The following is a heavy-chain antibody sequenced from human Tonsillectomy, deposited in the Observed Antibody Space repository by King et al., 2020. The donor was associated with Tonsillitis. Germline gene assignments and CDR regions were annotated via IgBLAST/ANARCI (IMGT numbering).Heavy chain of an antibody. D-gene: IGHD3-22*01. CDR2: IYPGDSDT. J-gene: IGHJ4*02. CDR3: ARHVLYDSSGPYGDY. CDR1: GYSFTSYW. Sequence: EAQLVQSGAEVKKPGESLKISCKGSGYSFTSYWIGWVRQMPGKGLEWMGIIYPGDSDTRYSPSFQGQVTTSADKSISTAYLQWSSLKASDTAMYYCARHVLYDSSGPYGDYWGQGTLVTVSS. V-gene: IGHV5-51*01.